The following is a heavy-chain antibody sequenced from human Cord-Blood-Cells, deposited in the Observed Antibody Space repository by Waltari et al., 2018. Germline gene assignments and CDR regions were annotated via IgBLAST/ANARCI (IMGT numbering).Heavy chain of an antibody. J-gene: IGHJ4*02. D-gene: IGHD3-10*01. CDR2: INHSGST. Sequence: QVQLQQWGAGLLKPSETLSLTCAVYGGSFSGYYWSWIRQPPGKGLEWIGEINHSGSTNYNPSLKSRVTISVDTSKNQFSLKLSSVTAADTAVYYCAGHPPGSGRGWGQGTLVTVSS. CDR1: GGSFSGYY. CDR3: AGHPPGSGRG. V-gene: IGHV4-34*01.